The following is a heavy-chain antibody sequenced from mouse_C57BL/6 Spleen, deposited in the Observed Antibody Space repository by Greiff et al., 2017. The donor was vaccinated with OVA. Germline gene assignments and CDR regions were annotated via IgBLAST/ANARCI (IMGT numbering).Heavy chain of an antibody. CDR2: IDPENGDT. V-gene: IGHV14-4*01. Sequence: VQLQQSGAELVRPGASVKLSCTASGFNIKDDYMHWVKQRPEQGLEWIGWIDPENGDTEYASKFQGKATITADTSSNTAYLQLSSLTSEDTAVYYCTTWGSSLYFDVWGTGTTVTVSS. CDR1: GFNIKDDY. CDR3: TTWGSSLYFDV. D-gene: IGHD1-1*01. J-gene: IGHJ1*03.